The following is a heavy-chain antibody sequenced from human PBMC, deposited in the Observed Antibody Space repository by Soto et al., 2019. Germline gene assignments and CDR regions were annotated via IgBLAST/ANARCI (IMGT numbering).Heavy chain of an antibody. Sequence: SETLSLTCIVSGGSMSDYYWNWIRQPPGKELEWIGFIYYSGSTHYNPSLKSRVTISVDMSKNQFSLNLSSVTAADTAVYHCARSAPYASGMAFDYWGQGILVTVSS. J-gene: IGHJ4*02. D-gene: IGHD3-10*01. CDR1: GGSMSDYY. CDR3: ARSAPYASGMAFDY. V-gene: IGHV4-59*08. CDR2: IYYSGST.